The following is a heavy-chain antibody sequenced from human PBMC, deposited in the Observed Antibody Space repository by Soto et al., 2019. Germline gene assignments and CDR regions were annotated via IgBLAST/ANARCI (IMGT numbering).Heavy chain of an antibody. Sequence: GESLKISGEVSGYSFTSYWIGWVRQMPGKGLEWMGIIYPGDSDTRYSPSFQGQVTISADKSISTAYLQWSSLKASDTAMYYCAGGGVRGVITRTRDYYGMDVWGQGTTVTVSS. CDR3: AGGGVRGVITRTRDYYGMDV. V-gene: IGHV5-51*01. J-gene: IGHJ6*02. CDR1: GYSFTSYW. CDR2: IYPGDSDT. D-gene: IGHD3-10*01.